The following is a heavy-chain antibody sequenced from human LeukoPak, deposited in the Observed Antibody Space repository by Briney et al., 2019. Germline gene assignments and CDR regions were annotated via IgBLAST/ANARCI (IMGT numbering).Heavy chain of an antibody. D-gene: IGHD6-19*01. J-gene: IGHJ5*02. Sequence: GGSLRLSCAASGFTYSSYWMSWVRQAPGKGLEWVAVIWYDGSNKYYADSVKGRFTISRDNSKNTLYLQMNSLRAEDTAVYYCARDGLAVAGISGWFDPWGQGTLVTVSS. V-gene: IGHV3-33*08. CDR3: ARDGLAVAGISGWFDP. CDR2: IWYDGSNK. CDR1: GFTYSSYW.